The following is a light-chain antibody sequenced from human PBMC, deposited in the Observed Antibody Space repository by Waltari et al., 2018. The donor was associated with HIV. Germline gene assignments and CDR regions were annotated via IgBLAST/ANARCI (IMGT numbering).Light chain of an antibody. V-gene: IGKV1-33*01. Sequence: IQITQSPSSLPPSVGDRVTITCQASQDISNYLNWYQQKPGKAPKLLIYDASNLETGVPSRFSGSGSGTDFTFTISSLQPEDIATYYCQQYDNLAPITFGQGTRLEIK. CDR1: QDISNY. CDR3: QQYDNLAPIT. J-gene: IGKJ5*01. CDR2: DAS.